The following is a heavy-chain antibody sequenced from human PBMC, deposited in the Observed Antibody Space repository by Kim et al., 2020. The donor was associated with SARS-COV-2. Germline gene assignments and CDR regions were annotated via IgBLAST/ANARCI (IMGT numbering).Heavy chain of an antibody. V-gene: IGHV4-39*01. CDR1: GGSVSNSAYY. J-gene: IGHJ4*02. Sequence: SETLSLTCTVSGGSVSNSAYYWGWIRQPPGKGLEWIGSVYYSGSTSYNPSLKSRVTVSIDTSKNQFSLKLSSVTATDTAVYFCARHVGGYNSGWFRSPGDYWGQGPLVTVSS. CDR3: ARHVGGYNSGWFRSPGDY. D-gene: IGHD6-19*01. CDR2: VYYSGST.